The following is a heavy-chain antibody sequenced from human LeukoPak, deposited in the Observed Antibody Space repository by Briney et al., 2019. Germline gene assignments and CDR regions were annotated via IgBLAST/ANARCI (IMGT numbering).Heavy chain of an antibody. CDR3: ARDRDYYDSSGYYYVREFYGMDV. CDR2: IKQDGSEK. D-gene: IGHD3-22*01. Sequence: GGSLRLSCAASGFTFSSYWMSWVRQAPGEGLEWVANIKQDGSEKYYVASVKGRFTISRDNAKNSLYLQMNSLRAEDTAVYYCARDRDYYDSSGYYYVREFYGMDVWGQGTTVTVSS. V-gene: IGHV3-7*01. J-gene: IGHJ6*02. CDR1: GFTFSSYW.